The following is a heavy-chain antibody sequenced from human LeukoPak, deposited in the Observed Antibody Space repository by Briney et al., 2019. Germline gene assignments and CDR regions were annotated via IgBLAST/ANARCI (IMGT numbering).Heavy chain of an antibody. Sequence: KPSETLSLTCTVSGGSISSYYWSWIRQPPGKGLEWIGYIYYSGSTNYNPSLKSRVTISVDTSKNQLSLKLSSVTAADTAVYYCARAHSSGYFPFDYWGQGTLVTVSS. V-gene: IGHV4-59*01. J-gene: IGHJ4*02. CDR1: GGSISSYY. CDR2: IYYSGST. CDR3: ARAHSSGYFPFDY. D-gene: IGHD3-22*01.